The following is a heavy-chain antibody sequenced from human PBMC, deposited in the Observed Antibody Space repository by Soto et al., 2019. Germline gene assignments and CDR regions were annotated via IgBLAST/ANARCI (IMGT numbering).Heavy chain of an antibody. V-gene: IGHV3-33*01. D-gene: IGHD2-2*01. Sequence: GGSLRLSCAASGFTFSSYGMHWVRQAPGKGLEWVAVIWYDGSNKYYADSVKGRFTISRDNSKNTLYLQMNSLRAEGTAVYYCARSRYCSSTSCYQDYWGQGTLVTVSS. CDR3: ARSRYCSSTSCYQDY. CDR2: IWYDGSNK. J-gene: IGHJ4*02. CDR1: GFTFSSYG.